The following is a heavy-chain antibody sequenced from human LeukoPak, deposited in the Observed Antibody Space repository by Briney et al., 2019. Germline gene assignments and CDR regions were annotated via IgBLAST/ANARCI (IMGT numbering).Heavy chain of an antibody. Sequence: GGSLRLSCAASGFPFVDAWMNWVRQAPGKGLEWVGRIRSNSDGGTIDYAAPVKGRFTLSRDDSKTTLYLQMNSLQTEDTAVYYCATDFYDSTWGQGTLVTVSS. CDR1: GFPFVDAW. D-gene: IGHD3-22*01. J-gene: IGHJ5*02. V-gene: IGHV3-15*07. CDR3: ATDFYDST. CDR2: IRSNSDGGTI.